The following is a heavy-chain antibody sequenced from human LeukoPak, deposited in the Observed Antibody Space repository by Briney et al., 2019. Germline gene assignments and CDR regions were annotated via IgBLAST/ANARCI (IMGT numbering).Heavy chain of an antibody. J-gene: IGHJ4*02. Sequence: GRSLRLSCAASGFTFSSYAMHWVRQAPGKGLEWVAVISYDGSNKYYADSVKGRFTISRDNSKNTLYLQMNSLRAEDTAVYYCARDQGYYDNSGPGGWGQGTLVTVSS. CDR1: GFTFSSYA. D-gene: IGHD3-22*01. CDR2: ISYDGSNK. V-gene: IGHV3-30-3*01. CDR3: ARDQGYYDNSGPGG.